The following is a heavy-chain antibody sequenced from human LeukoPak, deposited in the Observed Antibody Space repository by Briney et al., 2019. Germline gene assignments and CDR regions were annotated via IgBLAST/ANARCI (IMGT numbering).Heavy chain of an antibody. Sequence: GGSLRLSCAASGFTFSSYEMNWVRQAPGKGLEWVSYISTSGSTIYYADSVKGRFTISRDNAKNSLYLQMNSLRAEDTAVYYCASIPLAPHLDRWYFDLWGRGTLVTVSS. D-gene: IGHD1-14*01. J-gene: IGHJ2*01. V-gene: IGHV3-48*03. CDR3: ASIPLAPHLDRWYFDL. CDR2: ISTSGSTI. CDR1: GFTFSSYE.